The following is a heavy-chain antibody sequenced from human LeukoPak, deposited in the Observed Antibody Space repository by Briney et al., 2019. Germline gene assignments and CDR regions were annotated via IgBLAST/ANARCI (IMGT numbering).Heavy chain of an antibody. V-gene: IGHV3-30-3*01. J-gene: IGHJ4*02. D-gene: IGHD1-26*01. Sequence: GRSLRLSCAASGFTFSSYAMHWVRQAPGKGLEWVAVISYDGSNKYYADSVKGRFTISRDNSKYTLYLQMNSLRAEDTAVYYCARDKYPGSGSYYIFDYWGQGTLVTVSS. CDR1: GFTFSSYA. CDR2: ISYDGSNK. CDR3: ARDKYPGSGSYYIFDY.